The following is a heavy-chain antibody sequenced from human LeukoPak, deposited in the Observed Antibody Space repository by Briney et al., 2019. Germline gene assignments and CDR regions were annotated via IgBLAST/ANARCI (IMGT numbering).Heavy chain of an antibody. J-gene: IGHJ6*03. CDR3: ARESVATTSYYYYYYMDV. D-gene: IGHD5-12*01. CDR2: ISSSSSTI. V-gene: IGHV3-48*01. Sequence: GGSLRLSCAASGFTFSSYEMNWVRQAPGKGLEWVSYISSSSSTIYYADSVKGRFTISRDNAKNSLYLQMNSLRAEDTAVYYCARESVATTSYYYYYYMDVWGKGTTVTVSS. CDR1: GFTFSSYE.